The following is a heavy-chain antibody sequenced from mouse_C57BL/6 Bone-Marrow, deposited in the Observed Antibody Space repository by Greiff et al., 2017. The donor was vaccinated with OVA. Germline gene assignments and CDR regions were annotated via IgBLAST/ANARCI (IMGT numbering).Heavy chain of an antibody. CDR1: GFTFSNYA. V-gene: IGHV5-4*01. J-gene: IGHJ4*01. CDR3: AGYANSYAMDY. D-gene: IGHD2-1*01. CDR2: ISDGGSYT. Sequence: EVHLVESGGGLVQPGGSLKLSCAASGFTFSNYAMSWVRQTPEKRLEWVATISDGGSYTYYPDNVKGRFTISRDNAKNNLYLQMSHLKSEDTAMYYCAGYANSYAMDYWGQGTSVTVSS.